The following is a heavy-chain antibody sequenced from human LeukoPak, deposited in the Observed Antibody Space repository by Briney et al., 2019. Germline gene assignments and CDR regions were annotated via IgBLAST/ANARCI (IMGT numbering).Heavy chain of an antibody. V-gene: IGHV4-30-2*01. J-gene: IGHJ4*02. CDR3: ARALKAYYFDY. CDR1: GFTFSDYW. CDR2: IYHSGST. Sequence: LRLSCAASGFTFSDYWMSWVRQAPGKGLEWIGYIYHSGSTYYNPSLKSRVTISVDRSKNQFSLKLSSVTAADTAVYYCARALKAYYFDYWGQGTLVTVSS.